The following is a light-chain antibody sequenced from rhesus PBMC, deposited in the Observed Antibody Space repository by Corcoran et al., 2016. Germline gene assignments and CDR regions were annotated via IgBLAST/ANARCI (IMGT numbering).Light chain of an antibody. J-gene: IGKJ4*01. Sequence: DIQMTQSPSSLSASVGDRVTITCRASQGISSFLAWYQQKPGKGPKHLIYDASTLQSGVPSRFSGSGSGTDFTRTISSLQPEDFATYYCQQRNSYPLTFGGGTKVEIK. CDR1: QGISSF. CDR3: QQRNSYPLT. CDR2: DAS. V-gene: IGKV1-25*01.